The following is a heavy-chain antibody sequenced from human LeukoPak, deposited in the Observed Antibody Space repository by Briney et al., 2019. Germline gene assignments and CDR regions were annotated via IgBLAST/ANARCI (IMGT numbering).Heavy chain of an antibody. D-gene: IGHD7-27*01. J-gene: IGHJ4*02. Sequence: QPGGSLRLSCAASGFTFSSYWMSWVRQAPGKGLEWVANIKQDGSEKYYVDSVKGRFTISRDNAKNSLYLQMNSLRAEDTAVYYCARVKLRTGDGYFDYWGQGTLVTVSS. CDR3: ARVKLRTGDGYFDY. CDR2: IKQDGSEK. CDR1: GFTFSSYW. V-gene: IGHV3-7*01.